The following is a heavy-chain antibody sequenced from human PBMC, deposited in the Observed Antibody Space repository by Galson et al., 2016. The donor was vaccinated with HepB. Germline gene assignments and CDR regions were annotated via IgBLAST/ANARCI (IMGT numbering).Heavy chain of an antibody. CDR2: FDPEDGET. CDR1: GYTLTELS. V-gene: IGHV1-24*01. Sequence: SVKVSCKVSGYTLTELSMHWVRQAPGKGLEWTGGFDPEDGETIYAQKFQGRVTMTEDTSTDTAYMELSSLRSEDTAVYYCATGFWSGYGWFDPWGQGTLVTVSS. D-gene: IGHD3-3*01. CDR3: ATGFWSGYGWFDP. J-gene: IGHJ5*02.